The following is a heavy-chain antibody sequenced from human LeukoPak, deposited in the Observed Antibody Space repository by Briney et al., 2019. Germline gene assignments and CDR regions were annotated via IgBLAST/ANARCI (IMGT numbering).Heavy chain of an antibody. D-gene: IGHD2-21*02. CDR1: GDSLDIPVYY. J-gene: IGHJ4*02. V-gene: IGHV4-30-4*08. CDR3: ARDRCPSANCYSGFDS. CDR2: IYRSGST. Sequence: SETLSLTCTVSGDSLDIPVYYWTWVRQPPGKGLEWIGNIYRSGSTYYHPSLKSRLTISMDTSKNQFSLKLTSVTAADTAIYYCARDRCPSANCYSGFDSWGQGSLVTVSS.